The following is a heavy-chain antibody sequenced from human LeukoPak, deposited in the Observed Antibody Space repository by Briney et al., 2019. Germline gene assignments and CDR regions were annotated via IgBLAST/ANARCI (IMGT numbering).Heavy chain of an antibody. Sequence: PSVTLSLTCTVSGGSISSYYWSWIRQTPGKGLEWIGYIYYSGSTNYNPSLKSRVTISVDTSKNQFSLKLSSVTAADPAVYYCARAQQLGISDYWGQGTLVTVSS. D-gene: IGHD7-27*01. CDR3: ARAQQLGISDY. J-gene: IGHJ4*02. CDR1: GGSISSYY. V-gene: IGHV4-59*01. CDR2: IYYSGST.